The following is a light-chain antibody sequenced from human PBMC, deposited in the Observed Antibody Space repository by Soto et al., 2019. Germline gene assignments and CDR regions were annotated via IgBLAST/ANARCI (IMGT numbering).Light chain of an antibody. V-gene: IGKV1-39*01. J-gene: IGKJ5*01. CDR1: QDIKNY. Sequence: DIQMTQSPSSLSAAMGDRVTITCRASQDIKNYLNWYQHKPGAAPKLLIFGSSNLESGVPARFSGRGAGTEFKFSISSLQREDFATYSCQQGYSTTPLTFGQGTRVDIK. CDR2: GSS. CDR3: QQGYSTTPLT.